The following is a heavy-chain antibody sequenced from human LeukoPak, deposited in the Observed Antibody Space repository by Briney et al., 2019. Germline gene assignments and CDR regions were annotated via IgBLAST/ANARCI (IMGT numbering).Heavy chain of an antibody. D-gene: IGHD2-2*01. CDR3: AKDLQLLPMAY. Sequence: GGSLRLSCAASGFTFSSYAMSWVRQAPGEGLEWVSGISGSGGSTFYAVSVKGRFTISRDNSKNTLYLQMNSLRAEDTAVYYCAKDLQLLPMAYWGQGTLVTVSS. V-gene: IGHV3-23*01. CDR2: ISGSGGST. CDR1: GFTFSSYA. J-gene: IGHJ4*02.